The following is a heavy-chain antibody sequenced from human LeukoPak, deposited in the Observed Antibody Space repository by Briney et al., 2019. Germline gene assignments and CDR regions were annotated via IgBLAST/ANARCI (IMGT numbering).Heavy chain of an antibody. CDR2: MNPNSGNT. D-gene: IGHD6-13*01. CDR3: ARVTAAGTWTFDI. J-gene: IGHJ3*02. CDR1: GDSFSIND. Sequence: VASVKVSCKASGDSFSINDINWLRQATGQGLEWMGWMNPNSGNTGYAQKFQGRVTMTRNTSISTACMELTDLRSEDTAVYYCARVTAAGTWTFDIWGQGTTVTVSS. V-gene: IGHV1-8*01.